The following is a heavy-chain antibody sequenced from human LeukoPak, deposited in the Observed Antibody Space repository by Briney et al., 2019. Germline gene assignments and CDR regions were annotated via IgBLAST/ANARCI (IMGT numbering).Heavy chain of an antibody. V-gene: IGHV3-30-3*01. J-gene: IGHJ6*02. D-gene: IGHD3-10*01. CDR3: ARSTMIRGVTDPYFYYYGMDV. Sequence: PGGSLRLSCAVSGFTFSSYGMDWVRQAPGKGLEWVAVISFDGSKKYYADSVKGRFTISRDNSKTTLYLQINSLTADDTAVYYCARSTMIRGVTDPYFYYYGMDVWGQGTTVTVSS. CDR2: ISFDGSKK. CDR1: GFTFSSYG.